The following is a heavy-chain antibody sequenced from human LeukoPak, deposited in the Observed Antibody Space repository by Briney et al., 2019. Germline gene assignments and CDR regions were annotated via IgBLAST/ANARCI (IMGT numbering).Heavy chain of an antibody. D-gene: IGHD3-10*01. CDR1: GYTFTFYY. Sequence: GASVKVSCKASGYTFTFYYIHWVRQAPGQGLEWMGWISAYNGNTNYAQNLQGRVTMTTDTSTSTAYMELKSLRSDDTAVYYCARGGHRRYYYTSGSAFDPWGQGTLVTVSS. CDR2: ISAYNGNT. V-gene: IGHV1-18*04. CDR3: ARGGHRRYYYTSGSAFDP. J-gene: IGHJ5*02.